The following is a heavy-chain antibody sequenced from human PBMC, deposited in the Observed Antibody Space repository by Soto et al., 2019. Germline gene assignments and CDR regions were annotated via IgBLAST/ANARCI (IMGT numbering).Heavy chain of an antibody. CDR3: ARVPRP. CDR2: IYHSGST. Sequence: SGSLWLTFVVSDGSVSGARYSWSWIRQPPGKGLEWIGYIYHSGSTYYNPSLKSRVTISVDRSKNQFPLKLSSVTAADTAVYYCARVPRPWGPGTLVTVS. J-gene: IGHJ5*02. CDR1: DGSVSGARYS. V-gene: IGHV4-30-2*01.